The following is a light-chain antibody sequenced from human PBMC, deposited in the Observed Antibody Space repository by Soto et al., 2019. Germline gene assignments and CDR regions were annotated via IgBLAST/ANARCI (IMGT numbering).Light chain of an antibody. CDR1: QSVSSN. J-gene: IGKJ1*01. CDR3: QQYNNWPRA. V-gene: IGKV3-15*01. CDR2: GAS. Sequence: EIVMTQSPATLSVSPGERATLSCRASQSVSSNLAWYQQKPGQAPRLLIYGASTRATGIPARFSGSGSGTEFTLTISSLKSEDFEVYYCQQYNNWPRAFGQGTKVEIK.